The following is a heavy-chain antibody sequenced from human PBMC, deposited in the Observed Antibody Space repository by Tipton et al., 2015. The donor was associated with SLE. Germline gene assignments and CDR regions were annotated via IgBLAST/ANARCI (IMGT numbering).Heavy chain of an antibody. CDR1: GGSISSYY. V-gene: IGHV4-59*01. D-gene: IGHD5-12*01. CDR2: IYYSGST. CDR3: ARQLRGYRRSGAFDI. J-gene: IGHJ3*02. Sequence: TLSLTCTVSGGSISSYYWSWIRQPPGKGLEWIGYIYYSGSTNYNPSLKSRVTMSVDTSKHQFSLKLSSVTAADPAVYYCARQLRGYRRSGAFDIWGQGPMVTVS.